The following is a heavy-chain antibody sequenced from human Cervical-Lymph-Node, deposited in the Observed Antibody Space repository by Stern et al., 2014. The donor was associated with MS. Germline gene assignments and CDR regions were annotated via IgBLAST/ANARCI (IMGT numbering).Heavy chain of an antibody. V-gene: IGHV1-69*17. J-gene: IGHJ5*02. Sequence: VQLVESGAEVKKPGSSVKVSCKASGGTFSSYAISWVRQAPGQGLAWMGGIIPIFGIANYAQKFQGRVTITADKSTSTAYMELSSLRSEDTAVYYCARQIVVVPAAIEYNWFDPWGQGTLVTVSS. CDR1: GGTFSSYA. D-gene: IGHD2-2*01. CDR3: ARQIVVVPAAIEYNWFDP. CDR2: IIPIFGIA.